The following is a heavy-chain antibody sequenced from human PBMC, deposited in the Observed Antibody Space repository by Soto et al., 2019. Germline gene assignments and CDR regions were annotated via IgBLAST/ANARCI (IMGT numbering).Heavy chain of an antibody. CDR2: IKSKASGGTT. D-gene: IGHD3-22*01. CDR1: GFTFTDAW. J-gene: IGHJ4*02. CDR3: TWDTSGYYYPRH. Sequence: EVQLVESGGGLVKPGGSLRLSCAASGFTFTDAWMNWVRQAPGKGLEWVGHIKSKASGGTTNYAAPVKGRFTISRDDLKNTLYLQMNSLKTEDTAVYYCTWDTSGYYYPRHWGQGTLVTVSS. V-gene: IGHV3-15*07.